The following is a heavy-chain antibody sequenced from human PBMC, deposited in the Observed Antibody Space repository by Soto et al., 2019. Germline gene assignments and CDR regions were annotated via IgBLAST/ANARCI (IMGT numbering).Heavy chain of an antibody. CDR1: GFTFSSYD. CDR2: IGKSGDT. J-gene: IGHJ4*02. D-gene: IGHD6-19*01. Sequence: EVPLVESGGGLVQPGGSLRLSCAASGFTFSSYDMHWVRQATGKGLEWVSAIGKSGDTYYSDSVKGRFTISRENAKNSLYLQMDSLRAEDTAVYYCAKGGRQWLVTSDFNYWGQGALVTVSS. CDR3: AKGGRQWLVTSDFNY. V-gene: IGHV3-13*04.